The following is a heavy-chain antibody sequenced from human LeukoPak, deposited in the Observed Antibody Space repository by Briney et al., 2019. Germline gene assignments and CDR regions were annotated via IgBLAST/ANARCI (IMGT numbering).Heavy chain of an antibody. J-gene: IGHJ4*02. CDR1: GFTFSSYA. Sequence: PGGSLRLSCAASGFTFSSYAMSWVRQAPGKGLEWVSGSSGSGGSTYYADSVKGRFTISRDNSKNTLYLQMDSLRAEDTAVHYCAKDRLTATPYYFDYWGQGTLVTVSS. CDR3: AKDRLTATPYYFDY. D-gene: IGHD1-20*01. CDR2: SSGSGGST. V-gene: IGHV3-23*01.